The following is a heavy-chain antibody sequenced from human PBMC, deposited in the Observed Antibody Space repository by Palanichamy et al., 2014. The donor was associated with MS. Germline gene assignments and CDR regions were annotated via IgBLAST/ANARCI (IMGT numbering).Heavy chain of an antibody. V-gene: IGHV4-34*01. CDR2: ISHSGTA. CDR1: GGSFTDYR. Sequence: QVQLQQWGAGLFVSLPETLSLTCAVYGGSFTDYRWTWIRQPPGKGLEWIGEISHSGTAKYSPSLKSRVTISVDTSKNQFSLKLSSVTAADTAVYYCARQTPVVVGDIWGQGTMVTV. D-gene: IGHD4-23*01. CDR3: ARQTPVVVGDI. J-gene: IGHJ3*02.